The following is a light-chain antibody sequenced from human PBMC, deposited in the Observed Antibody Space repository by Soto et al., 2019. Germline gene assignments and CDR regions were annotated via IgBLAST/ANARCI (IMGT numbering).Light chain of an antibody. J-gene: IGKJ1*01. CDR2: GAS. CDR1: QTISNM. Sequence: EVVMTQSPATLSVSPGDKVSLSCRANQTISNMLAWYQQKPGQAPRIIIFGASGRATGIPDRFSGSGSGTDFTLTISRLEPEDFAVYYCQQYGSLSWTFGQGTKVDIK. V-gene: IGKV3-20*01. CDR3: QQYGSLSWT.